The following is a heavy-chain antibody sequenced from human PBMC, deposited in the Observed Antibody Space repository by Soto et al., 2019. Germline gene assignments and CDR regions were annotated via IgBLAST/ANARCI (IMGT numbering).Heavy chain of an antibody. CDR1: GFSLSTSVVW. CDR2: IDWDDDK. V-gene: IGHV2-70*01. D-gene: IGHD3-3*01. J-gene: IGHJ6*02. CDR3: TRSPGSYDFRSGYYGGYFYYGRHV. Sequence: VNPKQTLTLTCAFSGFSLSTSVVWVSWIREPPGEALEWLALIDWDDDKYYSTSLKSRLTISKDKYKNQVVLTMTNMEPLNTATSCSTRSPGSYDFRSGYYGGYFYYGRHVRGQGT.